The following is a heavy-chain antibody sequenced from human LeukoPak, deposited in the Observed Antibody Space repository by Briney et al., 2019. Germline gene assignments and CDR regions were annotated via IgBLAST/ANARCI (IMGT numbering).Heavy chain of an antibody. CDR1: GGSISSYY. CDR2: IYYSGST. J-gene: IGHJ5*02. CDR3: ARGSVTFGGVIVIPFDP. V-gene: IGHV4-59*01. D-gene: IGHD3-16*02. Sequence: SETLSLTCTVSGGSISSYYWSWIRQPPGKGLEWIGYIYYSGSTNYNPSLKSRVTISVDTSKNQFSLKLSSATAADTAVYYCARGSVTFGGVIVIPFDPWGQGTLVTVSS.